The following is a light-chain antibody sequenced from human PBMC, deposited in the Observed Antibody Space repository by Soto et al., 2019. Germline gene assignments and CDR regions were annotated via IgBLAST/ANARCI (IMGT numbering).Light chain of an antibody. CDR2: AAS. J-gene: IGKJ4*01. CDR3: QQLNTYPVT. CDR1: QGISRY. V-gene: IGKV1-9*01. Sequence: IQLTQSPSSLSASVGDSVTITCRASQGISRYLSWYQQKPGRAPKLLISAASTLQSGVPARFSGSGSGTDFTRSITSLQPEDFATYYCQQLNTYPVTFGGGTKVEIK.